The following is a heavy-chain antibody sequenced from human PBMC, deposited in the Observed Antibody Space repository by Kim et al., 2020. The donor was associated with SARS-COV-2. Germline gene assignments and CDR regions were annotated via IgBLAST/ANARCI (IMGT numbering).Heavy chain of an antibody. CDR3: ARAGYGDYVRPLGY. V-gene: IGHV4-34*01. CDR2: INHSGST. J-gene: IGHJ4*02. Sequence: SETLSLTCAVYGGSFSGYYWSWIRQPPGKGLEWIGEINHSGSTNYNPSLKSRVTISVDTSKNQFSLKLSSVTAADTAVYYCARAGYGDYVRPLGYWGQGTLVTVSS. CDR1: GGSFSGYY. D-gene: IGHD4-17*01.